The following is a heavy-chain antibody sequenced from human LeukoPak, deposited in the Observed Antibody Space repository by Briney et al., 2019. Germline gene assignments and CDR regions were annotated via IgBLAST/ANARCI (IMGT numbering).Heavy chain of an antibody. D-gene: IGHD4-11*01. Sequence: ASVKVSCKASGGTFSSYAISWVRQAPGQGLEWMGGIIPIFGTANYAQKFQGRVTITADESTSTAYMELSSLGSEDTAVYYCARSTPDYSAFDIWGQGTMVTVSS. J-gene: IGHJ3*02. CDR3: ARSTPDYSAFDI. CDR1: GGTFSSYA. CDR2: IIPIFGTA. V-gene: IGHV1-69*13.